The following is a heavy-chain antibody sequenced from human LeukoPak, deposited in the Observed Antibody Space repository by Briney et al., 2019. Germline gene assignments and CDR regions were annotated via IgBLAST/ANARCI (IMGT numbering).Heavy chain of an antibody. CDR2: INRNGNT. CDR3: ARLVPERFFQLNPEGYYDY. D-gene: IGHD3-3*01. CDR1: GEPFSGYY. Sequence: SETLSLTCAISGEPFSGYYWGWIRQPPGKGLELIGEINRNGNTDYNPSLKSRDSMSIDTSKNQFSLKLISVTAADTAVYYCARLVPERFFQLNPEGYYDYWGQGILVTVSS. J-gene: IGHJ4*02. V-gene: IGHV4-34*01.